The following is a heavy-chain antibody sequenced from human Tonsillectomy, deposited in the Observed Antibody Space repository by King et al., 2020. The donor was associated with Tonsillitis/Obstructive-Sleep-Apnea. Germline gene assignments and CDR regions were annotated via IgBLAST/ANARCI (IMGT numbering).Heavy chain of an antibody. V-gene: IGHV3-49*04. CDR2: IRSKAYGGTT. J-gene: IGHJ4*02. Sequence: VQLVESGGGLVQPGRSLRLSCTTSGFTFGDYAMNWVRQAPGKGLEWVGFIRSKAYGGTTEYAASVKGRFTISRDDSKSIAYLQMNSLKIEDKAVYYWSRGNHGFDYWGQGTLVTVSS. CDR1: GFTFGDYA. CDR3: SRGNHGFDY. D-gene: IGHD1-14*01.